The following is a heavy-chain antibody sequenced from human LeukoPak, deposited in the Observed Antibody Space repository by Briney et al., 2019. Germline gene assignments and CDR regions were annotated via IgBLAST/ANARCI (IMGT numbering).Heavy chain of an antibody. CDR3: ARRGFCSGGSCFSAHFDF. V-gene: IGHV5-51*01. Sequence: GESLKISCQGSGYTSTHYWIAWVRQMPGKGLEWMGIVYPGDSDTRYSPSFQGQVTISADKSINTAYLQWSSLKASDTAMYYCARRGFCSGGSCFSAHFDFWGQGTLLTVSS. J-gene: IGHJ4*02. CDR1: GYTSTHYW. CDR2: VYPGDSDT. D-gene: IGHD2-15*01.